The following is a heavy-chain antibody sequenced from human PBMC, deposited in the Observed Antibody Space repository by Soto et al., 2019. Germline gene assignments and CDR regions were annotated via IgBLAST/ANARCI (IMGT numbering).Heavy chain of an antibody. CDR1: GVTFSSYI. V-gene: IGHV3-21*01. CDR3: TTPPRGSFWWYFDL. CDR2: ISSSSSYI. D-gene: IGHD3-3*01. J-gene: IGHJ2*01. Sequence: EVQLVESGGGLVNPGGSLRLSCAASGVTFSSYIMNWVRQAPGKGREWVSSISSSSSYIYYADSVKGRFTISGDNAKNSLYLQMNSLRAEDTAVYYCTTPPRGSFWWYFDLWGRGTLVTVSS.